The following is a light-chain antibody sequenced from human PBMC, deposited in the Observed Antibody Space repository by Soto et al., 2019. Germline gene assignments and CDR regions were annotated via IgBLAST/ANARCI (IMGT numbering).Light chain of an antibody. CDR3: QQYDNWPPIT. V-gene: IGKV3-15*01. Sequence: EIVMTQSPATLSVSPGERATLSCRASQSVSSNLAWYQQRPGQAPRLLIYAASTRATGIPARFSGSGSGTEFTLTISSLQSEDFAIYYCQQYDNWPPITFGQGTRLEIK. J-gene: IGKJ5*01. CDR2: AAS. CDR1: QSVSSN.